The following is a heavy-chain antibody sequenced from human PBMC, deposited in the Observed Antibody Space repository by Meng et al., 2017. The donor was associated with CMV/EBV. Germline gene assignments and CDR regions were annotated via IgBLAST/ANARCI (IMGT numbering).Heavy chain of an antibody. CDR2: IRSKAFGGTT. J-gene: IGHJ5*02. V-gene: IGHV3-49*04. D-gene: IGHD3-10*01. CDR3: TIAIIAPHHYGSGNYFRWFDP. CDR1: GFSFGDYA. Sequence: GGSLRLSCTASGFSFGDYAMSWVRQAPGKGLEWVGFIRSKAFGGTTEYATSVKGRFTISRDDSKTIAYLQMNSLKIEDTAVYYCTIAIIAPHHYGSGNYFRWFDPWGQGTLVTVSS.